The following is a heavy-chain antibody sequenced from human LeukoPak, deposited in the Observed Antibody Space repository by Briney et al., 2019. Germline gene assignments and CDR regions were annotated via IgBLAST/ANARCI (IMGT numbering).Heavy chain of an antibody. CDR2: IYYSGST. CDR3: ARESSSSGYYYYGMDV. CDR1: GGSISSSSYY. V-gene: IGHV4-39*07. Sequence: SETLSLTCTVSGGSISSSSYYWGWIRQPPGKGLEWIGSIYYSGSTNYNPSLKGRVTISVDTSKNQLSLKLSSVTAADTAVYYCARESSSSGYYYYGMDVWGQGTTVTVSS. D-gene: IGHD6-6*01. J-gene: IGHJ6*02.